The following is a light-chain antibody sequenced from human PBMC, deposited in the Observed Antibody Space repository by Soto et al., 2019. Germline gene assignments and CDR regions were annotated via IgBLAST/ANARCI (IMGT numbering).Light chain of an antibody. CDR3: GTWDSSLSALV. CDR1: SSNIGNNY. Sequence: QAVVTQPPSVSAAPGQKVTISCSGSSSNIGNNYVSWYQQLPGTAPNLLIYDNNKRPSGIPDRFSGSKSGTSATLGITGLQTGDEADYYCGTWDSSLSALVFGGGTKVTVL. CDR2: DNN. J-gene: IGLJ2*01. V-gene: IGLV1-51*01.